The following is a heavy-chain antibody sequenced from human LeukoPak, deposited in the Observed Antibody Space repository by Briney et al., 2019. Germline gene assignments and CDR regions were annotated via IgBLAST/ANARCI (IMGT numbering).Heavy chain of an antibody. CDR3: ARDLLREYPLIPYYFDY. Sequence: GGSLRLSCAASGFTFSSYAMSWVRQAPGKGLEWVANIKQDGSEKYYVDSVKGRFTISRDNAKNSLYLQMNSLRAEDTAVYYCARDLLREYPLIPYYFDYWGQGTLVTVSS. D-gene: IGHD3-9*01. J-gene: IGHJ4*02. CDR1: GFTFSSYA. CDR2: IKQDGSEK. V-gene: IGHV3-7*01.